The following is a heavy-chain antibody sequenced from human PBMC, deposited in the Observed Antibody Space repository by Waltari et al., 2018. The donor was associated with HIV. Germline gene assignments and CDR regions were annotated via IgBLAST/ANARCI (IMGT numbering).Heavy chain of an antibody. V-gene: IGHV3-53*01. D-gene: IGHD2-2*02. CDR1: GFIVGSSY. Sequence: EVQLVESGGGLIQPGGSLRLSCASSGFIVGSSYMSWVRQAPGQGLEWVSLIYSSGSTQYADSVRGRFTISRDTAKNTLYLQMNSLRAEDTAKYYCAKRFCSSTTCYIPDAFDIWGQGTLVTVSS. CDR2: IYSSGST. CDR3: AKRFCSSTTCYIPDAFDI. J-gene: IGHJ3*02.